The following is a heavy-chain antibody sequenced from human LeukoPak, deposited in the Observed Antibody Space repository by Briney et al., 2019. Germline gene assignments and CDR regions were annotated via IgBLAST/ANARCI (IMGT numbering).Heavy chain of an antibody. D-gene: IGHD3-10*01. CDR2: ISSSSSYI. CDR1: GFTFSSYS. V-gene: IGHV3-21*01. J-gene: IGHJ4*02. CDR3: ARGPMVRTNLFDY. Sequence: GGSLRLSCAASGFTFSSYSMNWVRQAPGKGLEWVSSISSSSSYIYYADSVKGRFTISRDNAKNTLYLQMNSLRAEDTAVYYCARGPMVRTNLFDYWGQGTLVTVSS.